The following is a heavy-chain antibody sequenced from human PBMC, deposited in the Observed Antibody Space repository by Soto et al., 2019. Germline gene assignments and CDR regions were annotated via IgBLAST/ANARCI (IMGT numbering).Heavy chain of an antibody. V-gene: IGHV3-9*01. D-gene: IGHD2-15*01. CDR1: GFTFDDYA. CDR2: ISWNSGSI. Sequence: HPGGSLRLSCAASGFTFDDYAMHWVRQAPGKGMEWVSGISWNSGSIGYADSVKGRFTISRDHAKNSLYLQMNSLRAEDTALYYCEKDNIYWRYCCCGSCYYYYRLDVWGQGTTVTVSS. CDR3: EKDNIYWRYCCCGSCYYYYRLDV. J-gene: IGHJ6*02.